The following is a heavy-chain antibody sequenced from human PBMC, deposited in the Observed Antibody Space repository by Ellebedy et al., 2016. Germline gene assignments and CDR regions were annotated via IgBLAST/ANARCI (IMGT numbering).Heavy chain of an antibody. CDR1: GYSFTSYW. D-gene: IGHD5-18*01. CDR2: IDPSDSYT. V-gene: IGHV5-10-1*01. CDR3: ARRQDQNTAMEYFDL. J-gene: IGHJ2*01. Sequence: GESLKISCKGSGYSFTSYWISWVRQMPGKGLEWMGRIDPSDSYTNYSPSFQGHVTISADKSISTAYLQWSSLKASDTAMYYCARRQDQNTAMEYFDLWGRGTLVTVSS.